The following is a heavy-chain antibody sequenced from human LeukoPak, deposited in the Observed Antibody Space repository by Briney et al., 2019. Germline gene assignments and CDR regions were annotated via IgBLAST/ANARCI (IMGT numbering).Heavy chain of an antibody. J-gene: IGHJ4*02. V-gene: IGHV1-69*13. CDR1: GGTFSSYA. CDR3: AREPIYTAMVDDGFDY. D-gene: IGHD5-18*01. Sequence: ASVKVSCKASGGTFSSYAISWVRQAPGQGLEWMGGIIPIFGTANHAQKFQGRVTITAGESTSTAYMELSSLRSEDTAVYYCAREPIYTAMVDDGFDYWGQGTLVTVSS. CDR2: IIPIFGTA.